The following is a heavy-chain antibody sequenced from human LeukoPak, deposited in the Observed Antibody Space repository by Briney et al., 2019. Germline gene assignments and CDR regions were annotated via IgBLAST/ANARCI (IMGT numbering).Heavy chain of an antibody. Sequence: ASVKVSCKASGGTFSSYAISWVRQAPGQGLEWMGRIIPILGIANYAQKFQGRVTITADKSTSTAYMELSSLRSEDTAVYYCARETTVSRVSFGYWGQGTLVTVSS. J-gene: IGHJ4*02. CDR3: ARETTVSRVSFGY. V-gene: IGHV1-69*04. CDR1: GGTFSSYA. CDR2: IIPILGIA. D-gene: IGHD4-17*01.